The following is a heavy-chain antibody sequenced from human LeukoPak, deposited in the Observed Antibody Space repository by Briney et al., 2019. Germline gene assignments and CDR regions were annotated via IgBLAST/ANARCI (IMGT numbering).Heavy chain of an antibody. CDR1: GGSISSGGYS. D-gene: IGHD6-13*01. Sequence: SQTLSLTCAVSGGSISSGGYSWSWIRQPPGKGLEWIGYIYHSGSTYYNPSLKSRVTISVDGSKNQFSLKLSSVTAADTAVYYCARGGSSWYYFDYWGQGTLVTVSS. V-gene: IGHV4-30-2*01. J-gene: IGHJ4*02. CDR3: ARGGSSWYYFDY. CDR2: IYHSGST.